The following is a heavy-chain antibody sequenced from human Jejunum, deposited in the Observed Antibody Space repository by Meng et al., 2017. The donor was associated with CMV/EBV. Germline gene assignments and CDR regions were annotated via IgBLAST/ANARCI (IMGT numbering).Heavy chain of an antibody. Sequence: VSGGSISSTTYYWDWIRQPPGKRLEWIGDIYYSETTYYNPSLKSRRTISLDTSKNQYSLRLSSVTAADTALYYCARSSTSGVDPWGQGTLVTVSS. CDR3: ARSSTSGVDP. V-gene: IGHV4-39*07. J-gene: IGHJ5*02. CDR2: IYYSETT. CDR1: GGSISSTTYY. D-gene: IGHD2-2*01.